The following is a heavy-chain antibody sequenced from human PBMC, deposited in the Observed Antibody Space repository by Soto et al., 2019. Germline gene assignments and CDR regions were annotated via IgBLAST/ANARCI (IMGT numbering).Heavy chain of an antibody. Sequence: SETLSLTCAVYGGSFSGYYWSWIRQPPGKGLEWIGEINHSGSTNYNPSLKSRVTISVDTSKNQFSLKLSSVTAADTAVYYCARGGKRYYYGSGSYQFHYMDVWGKGTTVTVSS. CDR1: GGSFSGYY. D-gene: IGHD3-10*01. V-gene: IGHV4-34*01. CDR3: ARGGKRYYYGSGSYQFHYMDV. CDR2: INHSGST. J-gene: IGHJ6*03.